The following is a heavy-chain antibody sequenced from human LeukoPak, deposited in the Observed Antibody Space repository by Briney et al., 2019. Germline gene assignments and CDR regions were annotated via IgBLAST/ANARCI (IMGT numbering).Heavy chain of an antibody. V-gene: IGHV3-30*18. CDR3: AKPIADIVVVPAATLPGGPHHDAFDI. Sequence: GRSLRLSCAASGFTFSSYGMHWVRQAPGKGLEWVAVISYDGSNKYYADSVKGRFTISRDNSKNTLYLQMNSLRAEDTAAYYCAKPIADIVVVPAATLPGGPHHDAFDIWGQGTMVTVSS. CDR1: GFTFSSYG. D-gene: IGHD2-2*01. CDR2: ISYDGSNK. J-gene: IGHJ3*02.